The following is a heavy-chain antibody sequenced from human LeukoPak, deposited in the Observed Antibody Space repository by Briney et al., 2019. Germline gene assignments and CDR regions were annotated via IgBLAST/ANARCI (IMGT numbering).Heavy chain of an antibody. CDR1: GLTFSSYS. CDR2: ISSSSSYI. Sequence: GGSLRLSCAASGLTFSSYSMNWVRQAPGKGLEWVSSISSSSSYIYYADSVKGRFTISRDNAKNSLYLQMNSLRAEDTAVYYCARDRQLDYYYYGMDVWGQGTTVTVSS. D-gene: IGHD6-6*01. J-gene: IGHJ6*02. V-gene: IGHV3-21*01. CDR3: ARDRQLDYYYYGMDV.